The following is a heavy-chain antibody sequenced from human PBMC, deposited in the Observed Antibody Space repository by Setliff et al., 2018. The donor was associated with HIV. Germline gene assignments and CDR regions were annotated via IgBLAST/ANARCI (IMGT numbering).Heavy chain of an antibody. CDR3: ARDDHYYDMGSILSDWFFDL. V-gene: IGHV1-69*13. CDR1: GYTFSTYG. CDR2: IIPMFGST. J-gene: IGHJ2*01. D-gene: IGHD3-22*01. Sequence: ASVKVSCKASGYTFSTYGINWVRQVPGQGLEWMGGIIPMFGSTTYAQKFQDRVTITADESKDTVEMELSSLTSEDTAVYYCARDDHYYDMGSILSDWFFDLWDRGTLVTVSS.